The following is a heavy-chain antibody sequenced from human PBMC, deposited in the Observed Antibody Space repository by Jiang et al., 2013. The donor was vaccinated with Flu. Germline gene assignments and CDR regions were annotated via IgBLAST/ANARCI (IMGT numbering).Heavy chain of an antibody. CDR3: ARDGGTTSNAYDI. J-gene: IGHJ3*02. V-gene: IGHV4-30-2*01. CDR1: GGSVSSRRYS. Sequence: GSGLVKPSQTLSLTCTVSGGSVSSRRYSWSWIRQPPGKGLECIGYIYHDGSIYYNPSLKSRLTISVDRSKNQFSLRLSSVTAADTAMYYCARDGGTTSNAYDIWGQGTMVTVSS. CDR2: IYHDGSI. D-gene: IGHD1-7*01.